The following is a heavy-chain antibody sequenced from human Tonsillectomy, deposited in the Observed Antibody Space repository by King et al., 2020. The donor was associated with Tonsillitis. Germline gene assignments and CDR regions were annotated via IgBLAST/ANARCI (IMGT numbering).Heavy chain of an antibody. V-gene: IGHV3-48*04. Sequence: QLVQSGGGLVQPGGSLRLSCAASGFTFSSYSMNWVRQAPGKGLEWVSYISSSSSTIYYADSVKGRFTISRDNAKNSLYLQMNSLRAEDTAVYYCARGTAYYDFWSGYYDYYYYGMDVWGQGTTVTVSS. CDR2: ISSSSSTI. CDR3: ARGTAYYDFWSGYYDYYYYGMDV. D-gene: IGHD3-3*01. CDR1: GFTFSSYS. J-gene: IGHJ6*02.